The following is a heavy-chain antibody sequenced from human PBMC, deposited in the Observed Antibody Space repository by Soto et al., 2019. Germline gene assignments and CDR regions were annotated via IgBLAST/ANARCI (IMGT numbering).Heavy chain of an antibody. CDR1: GFTFSNYW. Sequence: GGSLRLSCAASGFTFSNYWMSWVRQAPGKGLEWVAVISYDGSNKYYADSVKGRFTISRDNSKNTLYLQMNSLRAEDTAVYYCATDYYGSGSYYSAAFDIWGQGTMVTV. V-gene: IGHV3-30-3*01. CDR3: ATDYYGSGSYYSAAFDI. CDR2: ISYDGSNK. J-gene: IGHJ3*02. D-gene: IGHD3-10*01.